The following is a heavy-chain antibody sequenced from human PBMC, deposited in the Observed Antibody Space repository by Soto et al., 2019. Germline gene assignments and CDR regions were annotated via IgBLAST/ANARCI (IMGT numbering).Heavy chain of an antibody. J-gene: IGHJ6*01. CDR1: GGTFSSYS. CDR3: ARRGPHRNASYYYDMDV. CDR2: SIPIFRTA. Sequence: QVQLVQSGAEVKKPGSSVKVSCKASGGTFSSYSISWVRQAPGQGLEWMGGSIPIFRTANYAQKFQGRVTITADESTSTVYMELSSLRSEDTAVYYCARRGPHRNASYYYDMDVWGQGTTVTVSS. V-gene: IGHV1-69*01. D-gene: IGHD3-16*01.